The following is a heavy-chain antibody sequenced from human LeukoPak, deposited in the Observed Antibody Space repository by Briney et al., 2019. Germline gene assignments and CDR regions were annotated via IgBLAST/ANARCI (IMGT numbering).Heavy chain of an antibody. Sequence: GGSLRLSCAASGFTFSSYWMSWVRQAPGKGLEWVANIKQDGSEKYYVDSVKSRCTISRDNAKNSLYLQMNSLRAEDTAVYYCARPSGPAWFGETNDAFDIWGQGTMVTVSS. D-gene: IGHD3-10*01. CDR1: GFTFSSYW. J-gene: IGHJ3*02. CDR2: IKQDGSEK. CDR3: ARPSGPAWFGETNDAFDI. V-gene: IGHV3-7*01.